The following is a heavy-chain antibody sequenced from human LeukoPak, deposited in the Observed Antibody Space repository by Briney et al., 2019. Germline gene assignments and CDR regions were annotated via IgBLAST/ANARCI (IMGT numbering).Heavy chain of an antibody. V-gene: IGHV3-30*04. CDR3: ARGMYSGSYYWYFDL. Sequence: PGRSLRLSCAASGFTFSNYAMHWVRQAPGKGLEWVAVMSYDGMNKYYADSVKGRFTISRDNSKNTLYLQMNSLRAEDTAVYYSARGMYSGSYYWYFDLWGRGTLVTVSS. CDR1: GFTFSNYA. CDR2: MSYDGMNK. D-gene: IGHD1-26*01. J-gene: IGHJ2*01.